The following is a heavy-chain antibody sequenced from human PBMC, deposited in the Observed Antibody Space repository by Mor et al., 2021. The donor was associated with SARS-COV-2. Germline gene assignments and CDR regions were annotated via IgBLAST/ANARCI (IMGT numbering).Heavy chain of an antibody. CDR3: ARGKSRRPYCSGGSCYSDRNFDY. V-gene: IGHV4-34*01. Sequence: SGSTNYNPSLKSRVTISVDTSKNQFSLKLSSVTAADTAVYYCARGKSRRPYCSGGSCYSDRNFDYWGQGTLVTVSS. D-gene: IGHD2-15*01. CDR2: SGST. J-gene: IGHJ4*02.